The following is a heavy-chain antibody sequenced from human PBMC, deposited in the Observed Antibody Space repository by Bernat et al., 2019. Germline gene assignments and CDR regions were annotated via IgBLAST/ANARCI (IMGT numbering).Heavy chain of an antibody. V-gene: IGHV3-30*18. J-gene: IGHJ4*02. D-gene: IGHD6-13*01. Sequence: QVQLVESGGGVVQPGRSLRLSCAASGFIFSGNGMHWVRQAPGKGLEWVAVVSYDGNNKFYADSVRGRFTISRDNSRNILYLQMNSLRTEDTAVYYCAKDPRTEAAAPDSWGQGTLVTVSS. CDR1: GFIFSGNG. CDR2: VSYDGNNK. CDR3: AKDPRTEAAAPDS.